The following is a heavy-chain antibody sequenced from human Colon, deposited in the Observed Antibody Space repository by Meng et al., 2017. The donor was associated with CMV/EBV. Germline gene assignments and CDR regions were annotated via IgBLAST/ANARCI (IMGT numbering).Heavy chain of an antibody. CDR1: GGSISSGTYY. D-gene: IGHD2-15*01. J-gene: IGHJ6*02. CDR2: IYHSAIT. Sequence: LRLSCTVSGGSISSGTYYWTWIRQRPGKGLEWIGNIYHSAITYSNPSLRSRVTISVDTSNKQFSLELSAATAADTAVYYCARGYGGWMAVWGQGTTVTVSS. V-gene: IGHV4-31*03. CDR3: ARGYGGWMAV.